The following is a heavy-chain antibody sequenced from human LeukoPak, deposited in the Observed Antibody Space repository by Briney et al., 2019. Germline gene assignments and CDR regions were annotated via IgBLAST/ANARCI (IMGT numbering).Heavy chain of an antibody. CDR1: GGPISSGGYY. Sequence: SETLSLTCTVSGGPISSGGYYWSWIRQHPGKGLEWIGYIYYSGSTYYNPSLKSRVTISVDTSKNQFSLKLSSVTAADTAVYYCARFPDSSSSQYNWFDPWGQGTLVTVSS. J-gene: IGHJ5*02. CDR3: ARFPDSSSSQYNWFDP. D-gene: IGHD6-13*01. CDR2: IYYSGST. V-gene: IGHV4-31*03.